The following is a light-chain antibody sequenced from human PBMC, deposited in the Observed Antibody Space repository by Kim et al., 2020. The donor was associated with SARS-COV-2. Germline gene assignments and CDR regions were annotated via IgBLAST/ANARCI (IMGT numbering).Light chain of an antibody. CDR3: QQHNGWPLT. J-gene: IGKJ4*01. Sequence: VSPWETATLSCKASQSLGSFLACYQQKPGQAPRLLIHHISTRATGGPARFSGSGSGTEFSLTISSLESADSAVYYCQQHNGWPLTFGGGAKVDIK. CDR1: QSLGSF. V-gene: IGKV3-15*01. CDR2: HIS.